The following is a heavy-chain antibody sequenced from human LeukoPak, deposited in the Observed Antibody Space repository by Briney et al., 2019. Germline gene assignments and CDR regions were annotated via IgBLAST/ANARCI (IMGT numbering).Heavy chain of an antibody. Sequence: GGSLRLSCAASGYTFSDYYMSWIRPAPGKGLEWLSYISSSSTYTTYADSVKGRFTISRHNAKNSLYLQMNSLRAEDTAVYYSARDLKGSAWYVDYWGQGTLVTVPS. V-gene: IGHV3-11*05. D-gene: IGHD6-19*01. J-gene: IGHJ4*02. CDR3: ARDLKGSAWYVDY. CDR2: ISSSSTYT. CDR1: GYTFSDYY.